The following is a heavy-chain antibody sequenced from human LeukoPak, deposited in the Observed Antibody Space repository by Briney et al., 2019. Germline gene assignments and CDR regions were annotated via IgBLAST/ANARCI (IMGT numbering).Heavy chain of an antibody. CDR2: INPNRGGT. Sequence: ASVKVSCKASGYTFTGYYMHWARQAPGQGLEWMGWINPNRGGTNYAQKFQGRVTMTRDTSVSTAYMELSRLRSDDTAVYYCAREKLSSNWFDPWGQGTLVTVSS. V-gene: IGHV1-2*02. D-gene: IGHD1-1*01. CDR1: GYTFTGYY. J-gene: IGHJ5*02. CDR3: AREKLSSNWFDP.